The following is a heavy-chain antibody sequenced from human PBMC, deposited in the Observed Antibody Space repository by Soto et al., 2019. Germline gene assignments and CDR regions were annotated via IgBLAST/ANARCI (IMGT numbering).Heavy chain of an antibody. D-gene: IGHD4-17*01. CDR3: AGDYGDHDGGFDP. V-gene: IGHV4-59*11. CDR2: IYYSGTT. J-gene: IGHJ5*02. Sequence: QVQLQASGPGLVKPSETLSLTCTVSGASISSHYWSWVRQPPGKGLEWIGYIYYSGTTNYNPSLKSRVTISLDTSKNQFSLMLSSVTAADTAVYYCAGDYGDHDGGFDPWGQGTLVTVSS. CDR1: GASISSHY.